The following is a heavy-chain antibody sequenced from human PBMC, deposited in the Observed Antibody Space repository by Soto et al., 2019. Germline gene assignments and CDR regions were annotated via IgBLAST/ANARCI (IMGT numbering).Heavy chain of an antibody. V-gene: IGHV4-59*08. D-gene: IGHD3-10*01. CDR3: ARQGFGPLHGLVDV. Sequence: QVQLQESGPGLVKPSETMSLSCTVSGGSISSYYWSWFRQSPGKRMEWIGYVHHSWGSSYNPSLQSLVAISLYTSKSQCSLKVTSVTATDTAVYYCARQGFGPLHGLVDVWGQGTTVTVSS. J-gene: IGHJ6*02. CDR2: VHHSWGS. CDR1: GGSISSYY.